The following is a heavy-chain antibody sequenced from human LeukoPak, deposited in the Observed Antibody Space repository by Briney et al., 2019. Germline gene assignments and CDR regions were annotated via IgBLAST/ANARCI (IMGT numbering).Heavy chain of an antibody. CDR1: GGSISSSSYH. J-gene: IGHJ4*02. D-gene: IGHD6-6*01. Sequence: SETLSLTCTVSGGSISSSSYHWGWIRQPPGKKLEWIGSIYFGGSTYYNPSLKSRVTIFVDTSKNQFSLKLSSVTAADTAVYYCARDKGTSYLSSFDYWGQGTLVTVSS. V-gene: IGHV4-39*02. CDR2: IYFGGST. CDR3: ARDKGTSYLSSFDY.